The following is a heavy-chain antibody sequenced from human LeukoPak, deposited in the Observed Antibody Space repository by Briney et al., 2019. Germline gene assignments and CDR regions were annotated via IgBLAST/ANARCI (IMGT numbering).Heavy chain of an antibody. CDR1: GFTFSSYA. J-gene: IGHJ4*02. D-gene: IGHD1/OR15-1a*01. CDR3: AKGGTADLAYIDY. V-gene: IGHV3-23*01. Sequence: PGGSLRLSCAASGFTFSSYAMSWVRQAPGKGLEWVSIVTGTGSSTNYADSVRGRFTISRDNSKNTLYLQMNSLRAEDTATYYCAKGGTADLAYIDYWGQGALVTVSS. CDR2: VTGTGSST.